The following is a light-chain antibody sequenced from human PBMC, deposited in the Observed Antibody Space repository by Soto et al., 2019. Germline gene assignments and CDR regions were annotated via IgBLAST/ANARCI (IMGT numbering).Light chain of an antibody. CDR2: GAS. J-gene: IGKJ2*01. CDR3: QQFYYYPHT. Sequence: IQMTQSPSSLSASVGDGVTLTCRASHTIATYLNWYQQKPGQVPEVLIYGASRLHVGVPSRFTGSGYGTDFTLTSNNLQPDDFAIYYCQQFYYYPHTFGQGTKLEVK. V-gene: IGKV1-39*01. CDR1: HTIATY.